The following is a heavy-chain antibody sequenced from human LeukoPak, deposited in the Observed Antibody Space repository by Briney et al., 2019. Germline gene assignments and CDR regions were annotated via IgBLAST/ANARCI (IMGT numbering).Heavy chain of an antibody. V-gene: IGHV1-46*01. CDR1: GSTFTSYN. CDR2: INPSGGST. CDR3: ARDGRSDSGYEKADAFDI. J-gene: IGHJ3*02. Sequence: GASVKVSCKASGSTFTSYNMHWVRQAPGQGLEWMGIINPSGGSTSYAQKFQGRLTMTRDTSTRTVYMELSSLRSEDTVVYYCARDGRSDSGYEKADAFDISGQGTRVTVSS. D-gene: IGHD5-12*01.